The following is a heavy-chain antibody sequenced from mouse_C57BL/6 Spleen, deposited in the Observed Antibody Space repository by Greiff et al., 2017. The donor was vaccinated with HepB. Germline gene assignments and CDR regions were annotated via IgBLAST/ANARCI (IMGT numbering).Heavy chain of an antibody. V-gene: IGHV1-55*01. D-gene: IGHD1-1*01. CDR2: IYPGSGST. CDR1: GYTFTSYW. Sequence: QVQLKQPGAELVKPGASVKMSCKASGYTFTSYWITWVKQRPGQGLEWIGDIYPGSGSTNYNEKFKSKATLTVDTSSSTAYMQLSSLTSEDSAVYYCARITTVVSYAMDYWGQGTSVTVSS. CDR3: ARITTVVSYAMDY. J-gene: IGHJ4*01.